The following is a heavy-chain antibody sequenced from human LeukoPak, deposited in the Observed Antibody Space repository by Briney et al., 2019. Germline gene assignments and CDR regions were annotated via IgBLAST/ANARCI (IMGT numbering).Heavy chain of an antibody. V-gene: IGHV3-23*01. Sequence: PGGSLRLSCEASGFTFSSYAMSWVRQAPEQGLEWVSTISGSGGGTYYADSVKGRFTISRDDSKNTLYLQMNSLRAEDTAVYYCAKDLGRYRNNYFDYWGQGTLVTVSS. D-gene: IGHD1-26*01. CDR3: AKDLGRYRNNYFDY. CDR1: GFTFSSYA. CDR2: ISGSGGGT. J-gene: IGHJ4*02.